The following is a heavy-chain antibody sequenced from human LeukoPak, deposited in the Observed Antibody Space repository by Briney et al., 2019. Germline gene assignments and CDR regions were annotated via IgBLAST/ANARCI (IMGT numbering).Heavy chain of an antibody. Sequence: PGGSLRLSCAASGFTFSTNSMNWVRQAPGKGLEWVSVIYSDDSTYYTHSVKGRFTISRDNSKNTLYLQMNGLRVEDTAVYYCARGLVSSAPLVDYYYGMDVWGQGTTVTVSS. CDR3: ARGLVSSAPLVDYYYGMDV. CDR1: GFTFSTNS. CDR2: IYSDDST. V-gene: IGHV3-53*01. J-gene: IGHJ6*02. D-gene: IGHD6-25*01.